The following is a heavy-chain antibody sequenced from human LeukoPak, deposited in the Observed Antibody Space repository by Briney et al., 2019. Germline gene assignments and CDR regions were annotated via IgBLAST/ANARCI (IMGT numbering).Heavy chain of an antibody. CDR3: ARRLDD. J-gene: IGHJ4*02. CDR2: IYTSGIT. Sequence: SETLSLTCTVSGGSIRDYYYTWIRQPPGKGLEWIGYIYTSGITNYNPSLKSRVTISVDTSKNQFSLKLTSVTAADTAVYYCARRLDDWGQGTLVTVSS. V-gene: IGHV4-4*08. CDR1: GGSIRDYY.